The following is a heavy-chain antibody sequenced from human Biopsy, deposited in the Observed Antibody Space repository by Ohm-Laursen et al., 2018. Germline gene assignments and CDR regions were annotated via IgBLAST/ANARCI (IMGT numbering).Heavy chain of an antibody. CDR2: NIPILGTG. V-gene: IGHV1-69*06. CDR1: GGTFSNYG. J-gene: IGHJ1*01. CDR3: ATKLTGYFHH. D-gene: IGHD3-9*01. Sequence: GASVKVSCKAPGGTFSNYGVNWVRQAPGQGLEWLGGNIPILGTGNYAQKFQDRVTVAADTSTCPATMELRSLRSDDTAVYYCATKLTGYFHHWGQGTLVIVSS.